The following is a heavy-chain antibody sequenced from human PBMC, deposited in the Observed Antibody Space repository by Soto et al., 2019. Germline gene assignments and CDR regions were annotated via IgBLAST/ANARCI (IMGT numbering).Heavy chain of an antibody. CDR3: ARDRITIFGARAARGWFDP. V-gene: IGHV3-30-3*01. CDR1: GFTFSSYA. J-gene: IGHJ5*02. Sequence: QVQLVESGGGVVQPGRSLRLSCAASGFTFSSYAMHWVRQAPGKGLEWVAVISYDGSNKYYADSVKGRFTISRDNSKNTLYLQMSSLRAEDTAVYYCARDRITIFGARAARGWFDPWGQGTLVTVSS. CDR2: ISYDGSNK. D-gene: IGHD3-3*01.